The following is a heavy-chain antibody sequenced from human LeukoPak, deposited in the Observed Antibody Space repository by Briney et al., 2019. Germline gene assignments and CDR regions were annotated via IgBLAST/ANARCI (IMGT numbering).Heavy chain of an antibody. CDR1: KFTFSRYW. V-gene: IGHV3-7*03. Sequence: GGSLRLSCAASKFTFSRYWMSWVRQAPRKGLEWVANIKQDGSEKYYVDSVKGRFTISRDNAKNSLYLQMNSLRAEDTAVYYCARDKGDYDTSGSLFVFGGQGTLVTVSS. J-gene: IGHJ4*01. D-gene: IGHD3-22*01. CDR3: ARDKGDYDTSGSLFVF. CDR2: IKQDGSEK.